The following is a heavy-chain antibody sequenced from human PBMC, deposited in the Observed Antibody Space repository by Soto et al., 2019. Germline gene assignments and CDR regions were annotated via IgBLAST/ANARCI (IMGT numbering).Heavy chain of an antibody. V-gene: IGHV3-15*07. CDR1: GFSFSTAW. CDR3: TWKGADFDY. J-gene: IGHJ4*02. D-gene: IGHD1-1*01. Sequence: GGSLRLSCAASGFSFSTAWMNWVRQAPGKGLEWVGRIISKTAGGTIEYGAAVKGRFTISRDDSKNMLYLQMNSLKIEDTAVFYCTWKGADFDYWGQGTLVTVSS. CDR2: IISKTAGGTI.